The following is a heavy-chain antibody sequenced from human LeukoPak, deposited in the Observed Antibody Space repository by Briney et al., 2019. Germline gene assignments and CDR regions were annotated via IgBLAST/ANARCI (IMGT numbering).Heavy chain of an antibody. CDR3: TTEGSSSFGRDFDY. CDR2: IKSKTDGGTT. D-gene: IGHD6-6*01. Sequence: GGSLRLSCAASGFTFSNAWMSWVRQAPGKGLEWVGRIKSKTDGGTTGYAAPVKGRFTISRDDSKNTLYLQMNSLKTEDTAVYYCTTEGSSSFGRDFDYWGQGTLVTVSS. V-gene: IGHV3-15*01. J-gene: IGHJ4*02. CDR1: GFTFSNAW.